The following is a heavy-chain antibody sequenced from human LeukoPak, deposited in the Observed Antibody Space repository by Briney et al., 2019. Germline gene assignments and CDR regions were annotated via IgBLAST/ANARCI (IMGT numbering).Heavy chain of an antibody. CDR2: IYYSGST. D-gene: IGHD3-10*01. Sequence: SETLSLTCTVSGGSISSYYWSWTRQPPGKGLEWIGYIYYSGSTNYNPSLKSRVTISLDTSKNQFSLKLSSVTAADTAVYYCAMAGGSGTYYVDYWGQGTLVTVSS. CDR3: AMAGGSGTYYVDY. J-gene: IGHJ4*02. V-gene: IGHV4-59*01. CDR1: GGSISSYY.